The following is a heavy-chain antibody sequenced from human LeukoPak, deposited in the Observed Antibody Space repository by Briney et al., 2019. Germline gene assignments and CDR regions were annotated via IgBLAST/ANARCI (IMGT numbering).Heavy chain of an antibody. D-gene: IGHD2-8*01. Sequence: GASVKVSCKASGYTFTSYDINWVRQATGQGLEWTGWMNPNSGNTGYAQKFQGRVTMTRNTSISTAYMELSSLRSEDTAVYYCARSDCTNGVCYTGGYGYWGQGTLVTVSS. CDR3: ARSDCTNGVCYTGGYGY. V-gene: IGHV1-8*01. CDR2: MNPNSGNT. J-gene: IGHJ4*02. CDR1: GYTFTSYD.